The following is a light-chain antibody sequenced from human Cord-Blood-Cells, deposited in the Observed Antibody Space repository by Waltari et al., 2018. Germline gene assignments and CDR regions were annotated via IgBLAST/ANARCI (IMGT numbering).Light chain of an antibody. CDR2: QDS. CDR3: QAWDSSTGV. V-gene: IGLV3-1*01. CDR1: KLGDKY. Sequence: SYELTQPPSVSVSPGQTASITCSGDKLGDKYACWYQQKPAQSPVLVIYQDSKRPSGIPERFSGSNSGNTATLTISGTQAMDEADYYCQAWDSSTGVFGGGTKLTGL. J-gene: IGLJ2*01.